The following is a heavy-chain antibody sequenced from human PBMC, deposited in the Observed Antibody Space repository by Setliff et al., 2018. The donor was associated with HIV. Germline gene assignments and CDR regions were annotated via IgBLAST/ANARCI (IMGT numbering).Heavy chain of an antibody. CDR3: ARARYYDYIWGSYPHFDY. V-gene: IGHV1-2*02. D-gene: IGHD3-16*02. CDR1: GGTFSNYA. CDR2: INPHSGNT. Sequence: ASVKVSCKASGGTFSNYAISWVRQAPGQGLEWMGWINPHSGNTDFAQRFQGRITMTRDTSINTVYMDLSRLTSDDTGIYYCARARYYDYIWGSYPHFDYWGQGTLVTVSS. J-gene: IGHJ4*02.